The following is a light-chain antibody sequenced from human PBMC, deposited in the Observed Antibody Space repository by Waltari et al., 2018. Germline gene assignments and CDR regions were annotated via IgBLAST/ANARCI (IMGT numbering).Light chain of an antibody. V-gene: IGLV2-14*01. CDR2: VVS. CDR1: SSDIGGYNF. Sequence: QSALTQPASVSGSPGQSITISCTGTSSDIGGYNFVSCYKQNTGKAPNLMFYVVSRRPSVVSNRFSCSKSGNTVSLTISGLQTVDEADYYCSSYTSSSSRVFGTGTKVTVL. CDR3: SSYTSSSSRV. J-gene: IGLJ1*01.